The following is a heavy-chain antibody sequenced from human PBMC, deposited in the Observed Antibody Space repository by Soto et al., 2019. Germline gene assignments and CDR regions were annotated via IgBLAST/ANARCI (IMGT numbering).Heavy chain of an antibody. CDR1: GYTFTSYG. J-gene: IGHJ6*03. CDR3: ARVRFLSGYLTYYYYYYMDV. D-gene: IGHD3-3*01. CDR2: ISAYNGNT. V-gene: IGHV1-18*01. Sequence: GASVKVSCKASGYTFTSYGISWVRQAPGQGLEWMGWISAYNGNTNYAQKLQGRVTMTTDTSTSTAYMELRSLRSDDTAVYYCARVRFLSGYLTYYYYYYMDVWGKGTTVTVSS.